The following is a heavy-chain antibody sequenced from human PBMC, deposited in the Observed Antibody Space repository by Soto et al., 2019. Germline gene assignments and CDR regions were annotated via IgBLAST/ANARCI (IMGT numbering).Heavy chain of an antibody. J-gene: IGHJ6*02. CDR3: ARACSSTSCFPIHYYYYGMDV. V-gene: IGHV1-8*01. CDR1: GYTFTSYD. D-gene: IGHD2-2*01. Sequence: ASVKVSCKASGYTFTSYDINWVRQATGQGLEWMGWMNPNSGNTGYAQKFQGRVTMTRNTSISTAYMELSSLRSEDTAVYYCARACSSTSCFPIHYYYYGMDVWGQGTTVTVSS. CDR2: MNPNSGNT.